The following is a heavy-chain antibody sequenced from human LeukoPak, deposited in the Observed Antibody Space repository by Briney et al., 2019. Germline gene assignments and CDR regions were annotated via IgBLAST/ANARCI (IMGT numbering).Heavy chain of an antibody. CDR1: GGSISSYY. Sequence: SETLSLTCTVSGGSISSYYWSWIRQPPGKGLEWIGYIYYSGSTNYNPSLKSRVTISVDTSKNQFSLKQSSVTAADTAVYYCARAEGYCSGGSCYRLGMDVWGQGTTVTVSS. J-gene: IGHJ6*02. V-gene: IGHV4-59*01. D-gene: IGHD2-15*01. CDR3: ARAEGYCSGGSCYRLGMDV. CDR2: IYYSGST.